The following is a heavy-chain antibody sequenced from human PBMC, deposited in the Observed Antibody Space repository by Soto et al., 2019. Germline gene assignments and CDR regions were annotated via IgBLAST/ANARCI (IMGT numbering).Heavy chain of an antibody. J-gene: IGHJ4*02. V-gene: IGHV3-11*05. Sequence: QVQLVESGGGLVKPGGSLRLSCAASGFTFSDYYMSWIRQAPGKGLEWVSYISSSSSYTNYADSVKGRFTISRDNAKNSLYLQINRLRAEHTAVYYCASDHPRYSGYAYVDYWCQGTLVTVSS. D-gene: IGHD5-12*01. CDR1: GFTFSDYY. CDR2: ISSSSSYT. CDR3: ASDHPRYSGYAYVDY.